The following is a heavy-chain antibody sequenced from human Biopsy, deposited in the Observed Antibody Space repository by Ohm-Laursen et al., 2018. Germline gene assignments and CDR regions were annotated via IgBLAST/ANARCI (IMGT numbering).Heavy chain of an antibody. CDR2: IYYSVMT. J-gene: IGHJ6*02. V-gene: IGHV4-59*02. CDR1: GDSVTKYY. Sequence: TLSLTCIGSGDSVTKYYWSWIRQPPGKGLEWIGHIYYSVMTNYNPSLQSRVSISVDTSRNQVSLTLSSVTAADTAVYYCARDSGILNYGNFKYYHYYGMDVWGQGTKVTVSS. CDR3: ARDSGILNYGNFKYYHYYGMDV. D-gene: IGHD4-11*01.